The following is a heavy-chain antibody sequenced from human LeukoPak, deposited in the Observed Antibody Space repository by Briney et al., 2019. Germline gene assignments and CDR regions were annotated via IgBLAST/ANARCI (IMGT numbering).Heavy chain of an antibody. CDR1: GFTVSSNY. CDR2: IYSGGST. V-gene: IGHV3-53*01. CDR3: ARDKVACSSTSCHYWYFDL. D-gene: IGHD2-2*01. Sequence: GGSLRLSCAASGFTVSSNYMSWVRQAPGKGLEWVSVIYSGGSTYYADSVKGRFTISRDNSKNTLYLQMNSLRAEDKAVYYCARDKVACSSTSCHYWYFDLWGRGTLVTVSS. J-gene: IGHJ2*01.